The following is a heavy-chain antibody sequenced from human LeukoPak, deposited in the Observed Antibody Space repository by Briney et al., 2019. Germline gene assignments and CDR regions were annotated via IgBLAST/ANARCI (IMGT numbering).Heavy chain of an antibody. CDR3: ASSGVVPAAIRDNAFDI. Sequence: GASVKVSCKASGYTFTSYGINWVRQAPGQGLEWMGWMNPNSGNTGYARKFQGRVTITRNTSISTAYMELSSLRSEDTAVYYCASSGVVPAAIRDNAFDIWGQGTMVTVSS. CDR1: GYTFTSYG. D-gene: IGHD2-2*02. CDR2: MNPNSGNT. V-gene: IGHV1-8*01. J-gene: IGHJ3*02.